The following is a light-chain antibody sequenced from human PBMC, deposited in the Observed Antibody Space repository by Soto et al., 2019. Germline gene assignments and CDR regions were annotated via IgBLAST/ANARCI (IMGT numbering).Light chain of an antibody. J-gene: IGLJ1*01. V-gene: IGLV1-40*01. Sequence: QSVLTPPPSVSGAPGQRVTISCTGSSSNIGAGYDVHWYQQLPGTAPKLLIYDNTNRPSGVPDRFSGSKSGTSASLAITGLQAEDEADYYCCSYTTISTYVFGTGTKLTVL. CDR1: SSNIGAGYD. CDR3: CSYTTISTYV. CDR2: DNT.